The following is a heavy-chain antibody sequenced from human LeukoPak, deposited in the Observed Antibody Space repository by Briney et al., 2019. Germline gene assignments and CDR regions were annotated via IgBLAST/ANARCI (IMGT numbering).Heavy chain of an antibody. Sequence: PSETLSLTCAVYGGSFSGYYWSWIRQPPGKGLEWIGEINHSGSTNYNPFLKSRVTISVDTSKNQFSLKLSSVTAADTAVYYCARGRGLWGQGTLVTVSS. CDR1: GGSFSGYY. J-gene: IGHJ4*02. CDR3: ARGRGL. V-gene: IGHV4-34*01. CDR2: INHSGST.